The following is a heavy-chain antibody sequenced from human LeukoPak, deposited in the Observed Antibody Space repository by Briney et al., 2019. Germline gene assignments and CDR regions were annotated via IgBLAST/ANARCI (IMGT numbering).Heavy chain of an antibody. D-gene: IGHD5-24*01. V-gene: IGHV1-18*01. Sequence: GALVKVSCKASGYTFTSYGISWVRQAPGQGLEWMGWISAYNGNTNYAQKLQGRVTMTTDTSTSTAYMELRSLRSDDTAVYYCARGSYVEMVPYYYYGMDVWGQGTTVTVSS. J-gene: IGHJ6*02. CDR3: ARGSYVEMVPYYYYGMDV. CDR1: GYTFTSYG. CDR2: ISAYNGNT.